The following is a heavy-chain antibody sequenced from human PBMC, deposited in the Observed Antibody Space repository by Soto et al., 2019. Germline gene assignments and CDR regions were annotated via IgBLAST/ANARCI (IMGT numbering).Heavy chain of an antibody. Sequence: ASVKVSCKASGYTFTGYYMHWVRQAPGQGLVGMGWINPNRGGTNFAQKFQGRVTMTRDTYISTVYMELSRLRSDDAAVYCGARMYDSSGYYSFWGQGTLVTVSS. D-gene: IGHD3-22*01. J-gene: IGHJ4*02. V-gene: IGHV1-2*02. CDR2: INPNRGGT. CDR3: ARMYDSSGYYSF. CDR1: GYTFTGYY.